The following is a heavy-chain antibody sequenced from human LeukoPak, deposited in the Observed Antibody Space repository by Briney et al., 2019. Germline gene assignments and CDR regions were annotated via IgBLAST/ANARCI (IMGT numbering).Heavy chain of an antibody. CDR1: GYTXTSYG. CDR3: ARAHIVVVPAAIGGMDV. Sequence: GASVKVSCKASGYTXTSYGISWVRQAPGQGLEWMGWISAYNGNTNYAQKLQGRVTMTTDTSTSTAYMELRSLRSDDTAVYYCARAHIVVVPAAIGGMDVWGQGTTVTVSS. J-gene: IGHJ6*02. D-gene: IGHD2-2*02. CDR2: ISAYNGNT. V-gene: IGHV1-18*01.